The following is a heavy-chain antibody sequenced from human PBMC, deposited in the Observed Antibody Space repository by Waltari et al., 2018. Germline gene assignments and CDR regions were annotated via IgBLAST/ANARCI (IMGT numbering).Heavy chain of an antibody. CDR3: ARATDCSSTSCYSYYYYYGMDV. J-gene: IGHJ6*02. D-gene: IGHD2-2*01. V-gene: IGHV4-34*01. Sequence: QVQLQQWGEGLLKPSETLSLTCAVYGGSFSGYYWSWIHQPPGKGLEWMGEIKHRGRTNYNPSLKSRVTISVDTSKNQFSLKLSSVTAADTAVYYCARATDCSSTSCYSYYYYYGMDVWGQGTTVTVSS. CDR2: IKHRGRT. CDR1: GGSFSGYY.